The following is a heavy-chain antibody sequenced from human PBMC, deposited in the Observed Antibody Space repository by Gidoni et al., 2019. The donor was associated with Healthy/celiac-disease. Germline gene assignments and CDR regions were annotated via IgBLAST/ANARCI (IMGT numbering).Heavy chain of an antibody. CDR1: DGSISSYY. CDR2: IYYSGST. V-gene: IGHV4-59*01. CDR3: ARDDSGYAGNNWFDP. Sequence: QVQLQESGPGLVKPSGTLSLTCTVSDGSISSYYWSWIRQPPGKGLEWIGYIYYSGSTNYNPSLKSRVTISVDTSKNQFSLKLSSVTAADTAVYYCARDDSGYAGNNWFDPWGQGTLVTVSS. J-gene: IGHJ5*02. D-gene: IGHD5-12*01.